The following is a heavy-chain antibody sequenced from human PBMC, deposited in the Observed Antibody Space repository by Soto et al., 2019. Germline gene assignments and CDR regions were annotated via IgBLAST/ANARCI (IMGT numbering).Heavy chain of an antibody. D-gene: IGHD5-12*01. CDR3: ARLEYSGYDRPYYMDV. CDR1: GGSISSYY. CDR2: IYYSGST. V-gene: IGHV4-59*08. J-gene: IGHJ6*03. Sequence: SETLSLTCTVSGGSISSYYWSWIRQPPGKGLEWIGYIYYSGSTNYNPSLKSRVTISVDTSKNQFSLKLSSVTAADTAVYYCARLEYSGYDRPYYMDVWGKGTTVTVSS.